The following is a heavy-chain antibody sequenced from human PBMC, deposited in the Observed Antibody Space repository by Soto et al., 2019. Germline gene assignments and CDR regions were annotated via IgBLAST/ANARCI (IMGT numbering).Heavy chain of an antibody. CDR1: GYTFTTYW. CDR3: ARLGQLVYYYYGMDV. Sequence: PGESLKISCKGSGYTFTTYWIAWVRQMPGKGLEWMGIIYPGDSATRYSPSFQGQVTISADNSISTAYLQWSSLKASDTAMYYCARLGQLVYYYYGMDVWGQGTTVPVSS. V-gene: IGHV5-51*01. J-gene: IGHJ6*02. D-gene: IGHD6-6*01. CDR2: IYPGDSAT.